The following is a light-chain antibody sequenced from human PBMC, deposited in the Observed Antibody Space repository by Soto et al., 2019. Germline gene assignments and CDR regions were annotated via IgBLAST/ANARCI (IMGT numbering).Light chain of an antibody. Sequence: DIQMTQSPSSVSASVGDRFTITCRASQDINSWVTWYQQKPGKAPKVLIYIASRLQGVVPSRFSGSGSGTDFTLTIGSLQPDDFATYYCQQSYSTPITFGQGTRLEIK. CDR3: QQSYSTPIT. CDR1: QDINSW. J-gene: IGKJ5*01. CDR2: IAS. V-gene: IGKV1-12*01.